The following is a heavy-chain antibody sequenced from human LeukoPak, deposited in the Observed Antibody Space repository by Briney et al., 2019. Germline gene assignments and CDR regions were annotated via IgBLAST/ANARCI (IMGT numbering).Heavy chain of an antibody. D-gene: IGHD2-21*02. Sequence: SETLSLTCAVYGGSFSGYYWSWIRQPPGKGLEWIGEINHSGSTNYNPSLKSRVTISVDTSKNQFSLKLSSVTAADTAVYYCARVGDSHYYYYYYMDVWGKGTTVTVAS. CDR1: GGSFSGYY. J-gene: IGHJ6*03. CDR2: INHSGST. V-gene: IGHV4-34*01. CDR3: ARVGDSHYYYYYYMDV.